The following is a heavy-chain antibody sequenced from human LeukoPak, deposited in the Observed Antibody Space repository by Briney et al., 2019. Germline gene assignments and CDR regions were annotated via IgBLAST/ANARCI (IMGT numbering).Heavy chain of an antibody. D-gene: IGHD3-16*01. J-gene: IGHJ6*02. V-gene: IGHV3-7*03. CDR3: ARGGGLDV. CDR2: INHNGNVN. Sequence: GGSLRLSSAASGFTFSSYSMNWVRQAPGKGLEWVASINHNGNVNDYVDSVKGRFTISRDNAKNSLYLQMSNLRAEDTAGYFCARGGGLDVWGQGATVTVSS. CDR1: GFTFSSYS.